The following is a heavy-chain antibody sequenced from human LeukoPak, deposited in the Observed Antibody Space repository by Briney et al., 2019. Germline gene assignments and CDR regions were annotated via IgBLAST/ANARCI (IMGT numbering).Heavy chain of an antibody. Sequence: TGGSLRLSSAASGFIFSNYAMSWVRQAPGKGLEWVSAIDSTGAYTWYADSVKGRFTISKDSSKTILYLQMNSLRAEDAAVYFCARAEGLVAFDIWGQGTMVTVSS. CDR2: IDSTGAYT. V-gene: IGHV3-23*01. CDR3: ARAEGLVAFDI. J-gene: IGHJ3*02. CDR1: GFIFSNYA.